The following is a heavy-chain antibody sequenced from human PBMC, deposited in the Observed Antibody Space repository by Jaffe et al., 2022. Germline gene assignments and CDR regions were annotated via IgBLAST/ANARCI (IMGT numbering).Heavy chain of an antibody. D-gene: IGHD2-15*01. J-gene: IGHJ2*01. V-gene: IGHV3-9*01. CDR1: GFTFDDYA. CDR2: ISWNSGSI. CDR3: AKDGGHCSGGSCYGRNWYFDL. Sequence: EVQLVESGGGLVQPGRSLRLSCAASGFTFDDYAMHWVRQAPGKGLEWVSGISWNSGSIGYADSVKGRFTISRDNAKNSLYLQMNSLRAEDTALYYCAKDGGHCSGGSCYGRNWYFDLWGRGTLVTVSS.